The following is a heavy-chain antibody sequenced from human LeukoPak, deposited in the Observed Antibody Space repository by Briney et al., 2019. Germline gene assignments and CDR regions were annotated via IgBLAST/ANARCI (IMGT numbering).Heavy chain of an antibody. CDR2: IYYSGST. CDR3: ARASRGRPFLRLGEAISDYFDY. V-gene: IGHV4-59*01. Sequence: PSETLSLTCTVSGGSISSYYWSWIRQPPGKGLEWIGYIYYSGSTNYNPSLKSRVTISVDTSKNQFSLKLSSVTAADTAVYYCARASRGRPFLRLGEAISDYFDYWGQGTLVTVSS. D-gene: IGHD3-16*01. CDR1: GGSISSYY. J-gene: IGHJ4*02.